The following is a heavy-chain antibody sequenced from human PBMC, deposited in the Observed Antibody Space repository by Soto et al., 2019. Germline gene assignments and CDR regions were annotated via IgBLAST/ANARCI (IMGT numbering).Heavy chain of an antibody. CDR2: ISGSGGST. D-gene: IGHD4-4*01. V-gene: IGHV3-23*01. CDR3: ATKPHDYSNYYYYGMDV. J-gene: IGHJ6*02. Sequence: PGGSLRLSCAASGFTFSSYAMSCVRQAPGKGLEWVSAISGSGGSTYYADSVKGRFTISRDNSKNTLYLQMNSLRAEDTAVYYCATKPHDYSNYYYYGMDVWGQGTTVTVSS. CDR1: GFTFSSYA.